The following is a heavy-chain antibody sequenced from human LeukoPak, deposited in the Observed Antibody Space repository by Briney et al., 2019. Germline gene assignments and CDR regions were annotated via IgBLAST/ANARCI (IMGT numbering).Heavy chain of an antibody. D-gene: IGHD3-10*01. CDR2: IYYSGST. CDR3: ARHVVFGYYFDY. CDR1: GGSISSSSYY. Sequence: SETLSLTCTVSGGSISSSSYYWGWIRQPPGKGLEWIGSIYYSGSTYYNPSLKSRVTISVDTSKNQFSLKLSSVTAADTAVYYCARHVVFGYYFDYWGQGTLVTVSS. V-gene: IGHV4-39*01. J-gene: IGHJ4*02.